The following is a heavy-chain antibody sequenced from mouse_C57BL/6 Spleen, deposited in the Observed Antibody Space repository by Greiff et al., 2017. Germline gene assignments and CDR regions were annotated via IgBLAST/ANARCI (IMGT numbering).Heavy chain of an antibody. CDR2: IGRGGST. CDR1: GFSLTSYG. J-gene: IGHJ3*01. Sequence: VKLQQSGPGLVQPSQSLSITCTVSGFSLTSYGVHWVRQSPGKGLEWLGVIGRGGSTDYNAAFMSRLGITKDNSKSNVFFKMNSQQADDTARSYCSKGGLGRGEFAYWGQGALVTVSA. CDR3: SKGGLGRGEFAY. D-gene: IGHD4-1*01. V-gene: IGHV2-5*01.